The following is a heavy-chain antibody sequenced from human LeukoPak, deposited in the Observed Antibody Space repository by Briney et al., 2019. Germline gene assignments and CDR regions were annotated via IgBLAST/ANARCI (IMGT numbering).Heavy chain of an antibody. D-gene: IGHD3-22*01. J-gene: IGHJ3*02. CDR2: IYTSGST. Sequence: SETLSLTCTVSGGSISSYYWSWIRQPAGKGLGWIGRIYTSGSTNYNPSLKSRVTMSVDTSKNQFSLKLSSVTAADTAVYYCARDRDYYDSSGYYDHAAFDIWGQGTMVTVSS. V-gene: IGHV4-4*07. CDR3: ARDRDYYDSSGYYDHAAFDI. CDR1: GGSISSYY.